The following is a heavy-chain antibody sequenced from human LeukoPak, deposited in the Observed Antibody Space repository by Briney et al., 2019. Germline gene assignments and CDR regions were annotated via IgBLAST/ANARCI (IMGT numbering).Heavy chain of an antibody. Sequence: ASVKVSCKASGYTFTSYGISWVRQAPGQGLEWMGWISAYNGNTNYAQKLQGRVTMTTDTSTSTAYMELGSLRSDDTAVYYCARGPRITIFGVVSHPYYYGMDVWGQGTTVTVSS. J-gene: IGHJ6*02. CDR2: ISAYNGNT. D-gene: IGHD3-3*01. V-gene: IGHV1-18*01. CDR3: ARGPRITIFGVVSHPYYYGMDV. CDR1: GYTFTSYG.